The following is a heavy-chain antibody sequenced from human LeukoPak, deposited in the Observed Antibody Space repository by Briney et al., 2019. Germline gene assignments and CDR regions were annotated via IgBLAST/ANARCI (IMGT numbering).Heavy chain of an antibody. CDR3: ARGLVLATDDAFDI. D-gene: IGHD5-12*01. J-gene: IGHJ3*02. V-gene: IGHV4-59*02. CDR2: IHHSGNS. CDR1: GASVTDYY. Sequence: SETLSLTCTVSGASVTDYYWSWIRQSPGKGLEWISYIHHSGNSDYNPSLRSRVTTSLDTSKNHFSLKLRSVTAADTALYFCARGLVLATDDAFDIWGQGTLVTVSS.